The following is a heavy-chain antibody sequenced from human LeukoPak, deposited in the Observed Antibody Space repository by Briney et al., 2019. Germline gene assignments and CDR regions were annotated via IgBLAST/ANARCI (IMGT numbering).Heavy chain of an antibody. CDR2: ISGTGSTI. V-gene: IGHV3-23*01. Sequence: GGSLRLSCAASGFTFSSYAMSWVRQAPGKGLEWVSAISGTGSTIYYADSVKGRFTISRDNTKNSLHLSMNSLRADDTAIYYCARDGFNYSPIDYWGRGILVTVSS. CDR3: ARDGFNYSPIDY. CDR1: GFTFSSYA. D-gene: IGHD5-24*01. J-gene: IGHJ4*02.